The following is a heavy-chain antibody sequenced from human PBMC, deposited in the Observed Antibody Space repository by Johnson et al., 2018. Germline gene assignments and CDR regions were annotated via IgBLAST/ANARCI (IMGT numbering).Heavy chain of an antibody. D-gene: IGHD5-18*01. Sequence: VQLVESGGGLVQPGGSLRLSCVGSGFTFSTYWMAWVRQAPGKGLEWVANIRHDASGRAYADSVKARFTISRDNPKNSVYLQMDSLRVEDTAVYYWARVGVPNGYSFGYDYWGQGTLVTVS. CDR2: IRHDASGR. V-gene: IGHV3-7*01. CDR1: GFTFSTYW. J-gene: IGHJ4*02. CDR3: ARVGVPNGYSFGYDY.